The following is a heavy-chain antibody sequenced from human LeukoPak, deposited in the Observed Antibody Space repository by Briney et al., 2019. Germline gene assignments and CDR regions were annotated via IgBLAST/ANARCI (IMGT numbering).Heavy chain of an antibody. D-gene: IGHD3-10*01. CDR1: GGSISSYY. CDR3: ARAVRGASFDP. V-gene: IGHV4-59*08. CDR2: IYYSGST. J-gene: IGHJ5*02. Sequence: SETLSLTCTVSGGSISSYYWSWIRQPPGKGLEWIGYIYYSGSTNYNPSLKSRVTISVDTSKNQFSLKLSSVTAADTAVYYCARAVRGASFDPWGQGTLVTVSS.